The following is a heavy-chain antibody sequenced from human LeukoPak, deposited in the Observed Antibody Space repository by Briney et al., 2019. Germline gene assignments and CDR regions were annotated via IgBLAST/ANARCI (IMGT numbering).Heavy chain of an antibody. CDR1: GFSFRNYG. CDR2: IRYDGNNT. D-gene: IGHD2/OR15-2a*01. J-gene: IGHJ4*01. V-gene: IGHV3-30*02. Sequence: GGSLRLSCAASGFSFRNYGMHWVRQAPGKGLQWVTFIRYDGNNTYYTDSVKGRFTISRDNSKNTLFLHMNSLRPEDTAVYFCARSRIVTSGLHYWGQGTLVIVSS. CDR3: ARSRIVTSGLHY.